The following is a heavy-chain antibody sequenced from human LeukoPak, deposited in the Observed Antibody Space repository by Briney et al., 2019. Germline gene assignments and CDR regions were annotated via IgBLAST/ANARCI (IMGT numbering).Heavy chain of an antibody. CDR1: GMSNTSRHY. J-gene: IGHJ5*02. CDR2: TSHSDSP. CDR3: ARDFGETSLPNWFDP. V-gene: IGHV4-38-2*02. Sequence: SETLSLTCSVSGMSNTSRHYWGWIRQPPGKGLEWIGSTSHSDSPYYNPSLESRVTISLDTSRNQFSLKLTSVTAADTAVYYCARDFGETSLPNWFDPWGQGTLVIVSS. D-gene: IGHD3-16*01.